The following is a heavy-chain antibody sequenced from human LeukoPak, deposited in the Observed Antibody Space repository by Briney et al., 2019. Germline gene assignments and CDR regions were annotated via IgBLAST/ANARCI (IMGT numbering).Heavy chain of an antibody. CDR1: GFTFDDYT. CDR3: AKAPLWFGEWGAFDI. J-gene: IGHJ3*02. CDR2: ISWDGGST. Sequence: GGSLRLSCAASGFTFDDYTMHWVRQAPGKGLEWVPLISWDGGSTYYADSVKGRFTISRDNSKNSLYLQMNSLRTEDTALYYCAKAPLWFGEWGAFDIWGQGTMVTVSS. V-gene: IGHV3-43*01. D-gene: IGHD3-10*01.